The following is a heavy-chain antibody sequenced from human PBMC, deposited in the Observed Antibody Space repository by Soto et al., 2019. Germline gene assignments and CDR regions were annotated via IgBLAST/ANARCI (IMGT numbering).Heavy chain of an antibody. CDR2: IYYSGST. CDR3: ARAATVTYPFDY. J-gene: IGHJ4*02. CDR1: GGSISSGGYY. D-gene: IGHD4-17*01. Sequence: QVQLQESGPGLVKPSQTLSLTCTVSGGSISSGGYYWSWIRQHPGKGLAWIGYIYYSGSTYYNPSLKSRVTIAVDTSKNQFSLKLSSVTAADTAVYYCARAATVTYPFDYWGQGTMVTVSS. V-gene: IGHV4-31*03.